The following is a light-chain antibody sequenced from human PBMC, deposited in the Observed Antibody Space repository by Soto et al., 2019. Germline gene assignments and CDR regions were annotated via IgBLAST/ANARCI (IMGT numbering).Light chain of an antibody. CDR3: QHRSNWYT. Sequence: EIVLTQSPATLSLSPGERATLSCRASQSVSSYLAWYQQKPGQAPRLLIYDASNRATGIPARFSGSGSGTDFPHTISILEPEDFAVYYCQHRSNWYTFGQGTKLEIK. J-gene: IGKJ2*01. V-gene: IGKV3-11*01. CDR2: DAS. CDR1: QSVSSY.